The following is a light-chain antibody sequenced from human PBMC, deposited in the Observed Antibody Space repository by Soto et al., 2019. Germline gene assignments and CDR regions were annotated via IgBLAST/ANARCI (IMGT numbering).Light chain of an antibody. CDR3: LQHNSYPWT. CDR1: QGIRHD. Sequence: DIQMTQSPSSLFASVGDRVTITCRASQGIRHDLGWYQQIPGKDPKRLIYAASNLQSGVPSRFSCSGSGTEFTLTISSLQPEDFATYYCLQHNSYPWTFGQGTKVEFK. CDR2: AAS. V-gene: IGKV1-17*01. J-gene: IGKJ1*01.